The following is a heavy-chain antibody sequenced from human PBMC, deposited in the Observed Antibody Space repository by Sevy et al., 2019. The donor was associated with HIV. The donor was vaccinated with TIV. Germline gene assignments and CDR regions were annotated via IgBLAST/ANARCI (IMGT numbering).Heavy chain of an antibody. CDR2: IIPIFGSA. CDR1: GGTFSSYG. D-gene: IGHD3-16*01. CDR3: ARGGGLSPHHWLDP. V-gene: IGHV1-69*13. J-gene: IGHJ5*02. Sequence: ASVKVSCKASGGTFSSYGITWGRQAPGQGLEWMGEIIPIFGSANYGQTFQGRVTMTADQSTSTAYMELSSLRSDDTAVYYCARGGGLSPHHWLDPWGQGTLVTVSS.